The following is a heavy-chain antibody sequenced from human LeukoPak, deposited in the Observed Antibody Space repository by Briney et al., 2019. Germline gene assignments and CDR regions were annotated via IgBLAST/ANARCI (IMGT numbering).Heavy chain of an antibody. CDR3: AKDSGWMLFDD. V-gene: IGHV3-23*01. J-gene: IGHJ4*02. Sequence: PGGSLRLSCAASGFTFSTYGMSWVRQAPGKGLEWVSAISGNGGSTYYADSVKGRFTISRDNSKNMLYLQMNSLRDEDTAVYYCAKDSGWMLFDDWGQGTLVTVSS. CDR1: GFTFSTYG. CDR2: ISGNGGST. D-gene: IGHD2-2*03.